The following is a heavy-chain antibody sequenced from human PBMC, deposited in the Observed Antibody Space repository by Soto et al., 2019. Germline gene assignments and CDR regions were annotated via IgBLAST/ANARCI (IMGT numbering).Heavy chain of an antibody. CDR2: IYPGDSDT. Sequence: PGESLKISCKGSGYSFTSYWIGWVRQMPGKGLEWMGIIYPGDSDTRYSPSFQGQVTISADKSISTAYLQWSSLKASDTAMYYCERNNIVVVPAATRVDYGMDVWGQGTTVTVSS. CDR3: ERNNIVVVPAATRVDYGMDV. V-gene: IGHV5-51*01. CDR1: GYSFTSYW. J-gene: IGHJ6*01. D-gene: IGHD2-2*01.